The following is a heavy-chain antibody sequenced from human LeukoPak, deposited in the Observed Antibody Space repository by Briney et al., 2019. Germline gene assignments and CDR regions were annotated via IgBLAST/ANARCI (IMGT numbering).Heavy chain of an antibody. V-gene: IGHV3-30*18. CDR1: GFTFSSYG. Sequence: GGSLRLSCAASGFTFSSYGMHWVRQAPGKGLEWVAVISYDGSNKYYADSGKGRFTISRDNSKNTLYLQMNSLSAEDTAVYYCAKDRSVVAGADYWGQGTLVTVSS. CDR3: AKDRSVVAGADY. J-gene: IGHJ4*02. D-gene: IGHD6-19*01. CDR2: ISYDGSNK.